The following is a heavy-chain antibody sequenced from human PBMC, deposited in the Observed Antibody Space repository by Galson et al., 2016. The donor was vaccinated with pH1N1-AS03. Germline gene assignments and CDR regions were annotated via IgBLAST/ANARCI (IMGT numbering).Heavy chain of an antibody. CDR3: ARQAEGRMLTLRHRYFDF. CDR1: GGSINISPYN. Sequence: SETLSLTCSVSGGSINISPYNWGWIRQSPGKGLEWLGSVSFSGTTYYNPSLKSRVRKSMDTSENQISLTLSSVTATDTAVYYCARQAEGRMLTLRHRYFDFWGRGIRVTVSS. CDR2: VSFSGTT. J-gene: IGHJ2*01. V-gene: IGHV4-39*01. D-gene: IGHD1-14*01.